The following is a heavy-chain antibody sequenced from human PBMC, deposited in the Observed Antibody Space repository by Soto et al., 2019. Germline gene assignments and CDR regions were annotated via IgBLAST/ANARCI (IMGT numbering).Heavy chain of an antibody. V-gene: IGHV4-39*07. CDR2: IYYSGST. CDR3: ARVWKEIAARPGGGAFDI. CDR1: GGSISSSSYY. J-gene: IGHJ3*02. Sequence: PSETLSLTCTVSGGSISSSSYYWGWSRQPPGKGLEWIGYIYYSGSTYYNPSLKSRVTISVDTSKNQFSLKLSSVTAADTAVYYCARVWKEIAARPGGGAFDIWGQGTMVTVSS. D-gene: IGHD6-6*01.